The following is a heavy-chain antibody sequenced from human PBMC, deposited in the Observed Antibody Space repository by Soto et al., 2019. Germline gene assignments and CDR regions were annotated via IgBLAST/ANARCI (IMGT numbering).Heavy chain of an antibody. V-gene: IGHV4-30-4*01. J-gene: IGHJ6*02. CDR3: ARALYYYGSGSYQPHGRYYYGMDV. CDR2: VYYSGST. CDR1: GGSISSGDYY. D-gene: IGHD3-10*01. Sequence: PSETLSLTCTVSGGSISSGDYYWSWIRQPPGKGLEWIGYVYYSGSTYYNPSLKSRVTISVDTSKNQFSLKLSSVTAADTAVYYCARALYYYGSGSYQPHGRYYYGMDVWGQGTTVTVSS.